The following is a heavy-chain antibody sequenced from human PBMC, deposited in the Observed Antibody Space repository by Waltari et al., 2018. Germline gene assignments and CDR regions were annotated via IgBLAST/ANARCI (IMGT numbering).Heavy chain of an antibody. CDR2: VSTLNGKT. CDR1: GYSFTSVG. D-gene: IGHD1-20*01. V-gene: IGHV1-18*04. J-gene: IGHJ4*02. CDR3: ATDNLNAFHN. Sequence: QVQLLQSGAEVKEPGASVKVSCRASGYSFTSVGISWVRLAPGQGLEWVGWVSTLNGKTNYAQNVQDRVTMTTDTSTGTAYMELRSLRFDDTAVYFCATDNLNAFHNWGQGTLVTVSS.